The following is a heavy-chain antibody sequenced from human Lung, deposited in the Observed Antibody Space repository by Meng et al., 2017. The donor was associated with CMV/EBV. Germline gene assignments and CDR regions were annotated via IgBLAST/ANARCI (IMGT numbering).Heavy chain of an antibody. CDR1: RASISTYY. V-gene: IGHV4-59*01. CDR3: ARSGPCNGGICYSGKFDS. Sequence: SETLSLXCTVSRASISTYYWSWIRQPPGKGLEWIGYFYYGGSTNYNPSLKSRVTILVDASKNQFSLKLSSVTAADTAIYYCARSGPCNGGICYSGKFDSWXQKTLVTVSS. J-gene: IGHJ5*01. CDR2: FYYGGST. D-gene: IGHD2-15*01.